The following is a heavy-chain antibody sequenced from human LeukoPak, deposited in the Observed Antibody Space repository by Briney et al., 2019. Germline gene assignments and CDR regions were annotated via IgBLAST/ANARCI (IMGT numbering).Heavy chain of an antibody. CDR2: ISGSGGST. CDR3: ARGEHYGDFFGY. CDR1: GFTFSSYA. D-gene: IGHD4-17*01. Sequence: GGSLRLSCAASGFTFSSYAMSWVRQAPGKGLEWVSAISGSGGSTYYADSVKGRFTISRDNSKSTLYLQMNSLRAEDTAVYFCARGEHYGDFFGYWGQGTLVTVSS. J-gene: IGHJ4*02. V-gene: IGHV3-23*01.